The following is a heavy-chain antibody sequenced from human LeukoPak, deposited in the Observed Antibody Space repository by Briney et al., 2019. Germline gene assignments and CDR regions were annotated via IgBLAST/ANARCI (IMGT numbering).Heavy chain of an antibody. D-gene: IGHD1-26*01. CDR3: TTGTWELPHDAFDI. CDR1: GFTFSNAW. Sequence: KPGGSLRLSCAASGFTFSNAWMSWVRQAPGKGLEWVGRIKSKTDGGTTDYAAPVKGRFTISRGDSKNTLYLQMNSLKTEDTAVYYCTTGTWELPHDAFDIWGQGTMVTVSS. J-gene: IGHJ3*02. V-gene: IGHV3-15*01. CDR2: IKSKTDGGTT.